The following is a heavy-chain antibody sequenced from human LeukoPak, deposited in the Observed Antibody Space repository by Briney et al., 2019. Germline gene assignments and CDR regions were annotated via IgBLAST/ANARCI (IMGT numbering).Heavy chain of an antibody. CDR2: VYYTGET. CDR3: VRVVVGGESPVDY. V-gene: IGHV4-39*01. Sequence: SETLSLTCSVSGGSISTGGYYWGWIRQPPGKGLDWIGVVYYTGETFYNPSLESRVDTPADKSTNQFSLELTSVTAADTAVYYCVRVVVGGESPVDYWGQGTLVTVSS. J-gene: IGHJ4*02. D-gene: IGHD2-21*01. CDR1: GGSISTGGYY.